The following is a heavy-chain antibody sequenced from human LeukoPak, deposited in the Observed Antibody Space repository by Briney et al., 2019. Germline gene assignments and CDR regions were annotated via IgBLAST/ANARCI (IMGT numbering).Heavy chain of an antibody. J-gene: IGHJ4*02. CDR3: ARDWLAQPFDY. Sequence: ASVKVSCKASGGTFTNYAISWVRQAPGQGLEWMGWISAYNGNTNYAQKLQGRVTMTTDTSTSTAYMELRSLRSDDTAVYYCARDWLAQPFDYWGQGTLVTVSS. CDR2: ISAYNGNT. D-gene: IGHD6-19*01. V-gene: IGHV1-18*01. CDR1: GGTFTNYA.